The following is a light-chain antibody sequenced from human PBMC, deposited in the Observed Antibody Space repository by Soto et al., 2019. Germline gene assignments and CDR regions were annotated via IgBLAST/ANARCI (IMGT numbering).Light chain of an antibody. CDR3: SSSTSSSLYV. Sequence: QSVLSPPSSLSGSAGQSITISCTGTSSDVGGYNYVSWYQQHPGKAPKLMIYEVSNRPSGVSNRFSGSKSGNTASLTISGLQAEDEADYYCSSSTSSSLYVFGTGTKVTGL. CDR1: SSDVGGYNY. V-gene: IGLV2-14*01. J-gene: IGLJ1*01. CDR2: EVS.